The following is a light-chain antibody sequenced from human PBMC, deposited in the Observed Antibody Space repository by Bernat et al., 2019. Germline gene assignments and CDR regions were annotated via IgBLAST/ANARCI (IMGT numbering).Light chain of an antibody. CDR1: SSDVRTYNL. V-gene: IGLV2-23*02. CDR3: CSYAGSGTWV. Sequence: QSALTQPASVSGSPGQSITISCTGTSSDVRTYNLVSWYQQHPGKAPKLMIYEVSKRPSGVSNRFSGSKSGNTASLTISGLQAEDESDYYCCSYAGSGTWVLGGGTKLTVL. J-gene: IGLJ3*02. CDR2: EVS.